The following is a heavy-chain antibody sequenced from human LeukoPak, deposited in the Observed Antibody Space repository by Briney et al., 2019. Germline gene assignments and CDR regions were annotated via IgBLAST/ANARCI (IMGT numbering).Heavy chain of an antibody. V-gene: IGHV1-24*01. D-gene: IGHD2-15*01. J-gene: IGHJ4*02. Sequence: GASVKVSCKVSGYTLTELSMHWVRQAPGKGLEWMGGFDPEDGETIYAQKFQGRVTMTEDTFTDTAYMELSSLRSEDSAVYYCATFETSGGYCSGGSCYIYWGQGTLVTVSS. CDR3: ATFETSGGYCSGGSCYIY. CDR1: GYTLTELS. CDR2: FDPEDGET.